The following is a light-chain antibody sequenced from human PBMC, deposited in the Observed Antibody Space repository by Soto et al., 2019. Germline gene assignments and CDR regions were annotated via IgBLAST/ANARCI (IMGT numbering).Light chain of an antibody. CDR3: QQYNNSPRT. CDR1: QSVSRN. V-gene: IGKV3-15*01. Sequence: EIVMTQSPATLSVSPGDRATISCRASQSVSRNWAWYQQKPGQAPRLLIYGASTRATGVPARFSGSGSGTDFTLTISSLQSEDFGVYYCQQYNNSPRTFGQGTKLEIK. J-gene: IGKJ2*01. CDR2: GAS.